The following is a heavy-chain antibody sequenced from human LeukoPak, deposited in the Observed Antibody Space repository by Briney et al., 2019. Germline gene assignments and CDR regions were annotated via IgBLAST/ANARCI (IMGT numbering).Heavy chain of an antibody. CDR1: GFTFSNAW. J-gene: IGHJ4*02. Sequence: GGSLRLSCAASGFTFSNAWMSWVRQAPGKGLEWVARLKSKTDGGTTDYAAPVKGRFTISRDDSENTLFLQMNSLKTEDTAVYYCTTDGLMVRGVMHNDWGQGTLVTVSS. CDR3: TTDGLMVRGVMHND. D-gene: IGHD3-10*01. V-gene: IGHV3-15*01. CDR2: LKSKTDGGTT.